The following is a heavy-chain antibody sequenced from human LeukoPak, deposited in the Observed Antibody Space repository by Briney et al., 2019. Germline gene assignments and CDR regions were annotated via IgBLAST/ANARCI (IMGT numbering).Heavy chain of an antibody. CDR3: ARDSSGWYHWFDP. Sequence: SETLSLTCRVYGGSFSGYYWSWIRQSPGRRLEWLGEINHSGSTNYHPSLRSRLTISVDTSKNQFSLKLSSVTAADTAVYYCARDSSGWYHWFDPWGQGTLVTVSS. V-gene: IGHV4-34*01. D-gene: IGHD6-19*01. CDR1: GGSFSGYY. CDR2: INHSGST. J-gene: IGHJ5*02.